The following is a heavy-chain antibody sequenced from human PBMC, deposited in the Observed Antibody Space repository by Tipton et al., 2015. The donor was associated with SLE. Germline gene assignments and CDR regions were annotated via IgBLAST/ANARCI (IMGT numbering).Heavy chain of an antibody. CDR3: AREPNTGWGNYFDY. V-gene: IGHV3-66*01. J-gene: IGHJ4*02. Sequence: GSLRLSCAASGFTVSSNYMNWVRQAPGKGLDWVSVIYSGGSTFYADSVKGRFTISRDNSRNTLYLQMNSLRTEDTAVYYCAREPNTGWGNYFDYWGQGTLVTVSS. CDR1: GFTVSSNY. CDR2: IYSGGST. D-gene: IGHD6-19*01.